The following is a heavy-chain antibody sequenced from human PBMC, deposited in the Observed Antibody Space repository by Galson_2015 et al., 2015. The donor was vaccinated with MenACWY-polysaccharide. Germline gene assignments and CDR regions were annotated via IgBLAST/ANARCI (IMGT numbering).Heavy chain of an antibody. J-gene: IGHJ6*02. Sequence: SLRLSCAVSEITFNTYAMTWVRQAPGKGLEWVATISGSGFSIHHADSVKGRFTISRDNSKNTVFLLMNNLKAADTAVYYCAKNTSQADGSAPYYYGLDVWGLGTTVTVSS. V-gene: IGHV3-23*01. CDR1: EITFNTYA. CDR3: AKNTSQADGSAPYYYGLDV. D-gene: IGHD5-24*01. CDR2: ISGSGFSI.